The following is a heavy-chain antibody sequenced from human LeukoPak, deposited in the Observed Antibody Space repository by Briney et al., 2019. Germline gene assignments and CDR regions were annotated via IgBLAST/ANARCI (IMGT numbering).Heavy chain of an antibody. CDR2: IGITGSPT. D-gene: IGHD1-1*01. Sequence: AGGSLRLSCAASGFTFSSSAISWVRQAPGKGLEWVSAIGITGSPTFYADFVKGRFTISRDNSKNTLFLQMNSLRAEDTALYYCAKGYVTTGFFDSWGQGTLVTVSS. CDR3: AKGYVTTGFFDS. J-gene: IGHJ4*02. CDR1: GFTFSSSA. V-gene: IGHV3-23*01.